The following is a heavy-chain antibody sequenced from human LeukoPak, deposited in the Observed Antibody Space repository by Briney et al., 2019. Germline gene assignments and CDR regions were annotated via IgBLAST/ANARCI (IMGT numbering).Heavy chain of an antibody. CDR1: GFTFSSYW. CDR2: IKQDGSEK. V-gene: IGHV3-7*04. CDR3: ARSVTYCTSTSCNVYYYFGMDV. D-gene: IGHD2-2*01. J-gene: IGHJ6*02. Sequence: GGSLRLSCAASGFTFSSYWMSWVRQAPGKGLEWVANIKQDGSEKYYVDSVKGRFTISRDNAKNSLYLQMNSLRAEDTAVYHCARSVTYCTSTSCNVYYYFGMDVRGQGTTVTVSS.